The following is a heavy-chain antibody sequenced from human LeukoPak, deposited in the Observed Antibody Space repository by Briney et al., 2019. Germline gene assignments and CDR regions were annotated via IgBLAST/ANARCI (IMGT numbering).Heavy chain of an antibody. J-gene: IGHJ4*01. Sequence: GGSLRLSCATSGFSFSSYGMSWVRQAPGKGLEWVSSISGLSGRTYYADSVKGRVTISRDNSKNALSLQMNRPRAEDTAVYYCAKDFGDFFPPLFDSWGHGTLVTVSS. CDR1: GFSFSSYG. CDR3: AKDFGDFFPPLFDS. CDR2: ISGLSGRT. V-gene: IGHV3-23*01. D-gene: IGHD4-17*01.